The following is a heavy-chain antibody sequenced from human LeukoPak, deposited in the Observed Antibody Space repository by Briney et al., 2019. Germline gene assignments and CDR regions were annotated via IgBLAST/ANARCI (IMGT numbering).Heavy chain of an antibody. CDR2: IYYSGST. Sequence: SESLSLTCTVSGGSISSSSYYWGWIRQPPGKGLEWIGSIYYSGSTYYNPSLKSRVTISLDTPKNQFSLKLSSVTAADTAVYYCTRLVAGTGEYNFDYWGQGTLVTVSS. J-gene: IGHJ4*02. V-gene: IGHV4-39*01. D-gene: IGHD6-19*01. CDR1: GGSISSSSYY. CDR3: TRLVAGTGEYNFDY.